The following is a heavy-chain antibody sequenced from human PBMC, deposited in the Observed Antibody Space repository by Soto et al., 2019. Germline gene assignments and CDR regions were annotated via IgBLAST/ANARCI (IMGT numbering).Heavy chain of an antibody. CDR3: ARTRRRXWEMQQQVTYYYYGLDV. CDR2: INQDGSEK. CDR1: GFTFSFYW. V-gene: IGHV3-7*01. J-gene: IGHJ6*02. D-gene: IGHD6-13*01. Sequence: GGSLRLSCAASGFTFSFYWMSWVRQAPGKGLERVANINQDGSEKYYVDSVKGRFTISRDNAKNSLYLQMNSLRPEDTAVYYCARTRRRXWEMQQQVTYYYYGLDVWGQGTTVTVSS.